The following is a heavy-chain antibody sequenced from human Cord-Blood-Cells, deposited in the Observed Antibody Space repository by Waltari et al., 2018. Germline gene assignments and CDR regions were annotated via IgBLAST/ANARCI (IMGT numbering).Heavy chain of an antibody. CDR3: ARDYISPGDNWFDP. J-gene: IGHJ5*02. CDR1: GYTFTSYA. D-gene: IGHD3-9*01. CDR2: INAGNGNT. Sequence: QVQLVQSGAEVKKPGASVKVSCKASGYTFTSYALHWVRQAPGQRLEWMGWINAGNGNTKYSQKFQGRVTITRDTSASTAYMELSSLRSEDTAVYYCARDYISPGDNWFDPWGQGTLVTVSS. V-gene: IGHV1-3*01.